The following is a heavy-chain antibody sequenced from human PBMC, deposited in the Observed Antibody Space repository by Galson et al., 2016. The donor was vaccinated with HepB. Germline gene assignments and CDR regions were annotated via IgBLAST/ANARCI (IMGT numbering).Heavy chain of an antibody. D-gene: IGHD5-12*01. CDR2: VTWDGSVT. Sequence: SLRLSCAASGFTFDDYTMHWVRQGPGRDLEWVSLVTWDGSVTAHADSVKGRFTISRDNSKNSLYLQMKSLTTEDSAFYYCAKDVKAVDGKGGFDSWDQGALVTVSS. CDR3: AKDVKAVDGKGGFDS. V-gene: IGHV3-43*01. J-gene: IGHJ4*02. CDR1: GFTFDDYT.